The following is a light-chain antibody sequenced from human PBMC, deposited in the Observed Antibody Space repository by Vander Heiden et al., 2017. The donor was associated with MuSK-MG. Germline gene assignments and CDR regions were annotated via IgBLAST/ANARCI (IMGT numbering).Light chain of an antibody. CDR2: GAS. Sequence: DIQMTQSPSSLSASVGDRVTITCRASQGISSNLAWYQQKPGKVPNLLIYGASTLQSGAPSRLTPTASGTDFTLTISILQSEDVATYYCQKYNSAPVTFGGGTKLEIK. CDR1: QGISSN. CDR3: QKYNSAPVT. V-gene: IGKV1-27*01. J-gene: IGKJ4*01.